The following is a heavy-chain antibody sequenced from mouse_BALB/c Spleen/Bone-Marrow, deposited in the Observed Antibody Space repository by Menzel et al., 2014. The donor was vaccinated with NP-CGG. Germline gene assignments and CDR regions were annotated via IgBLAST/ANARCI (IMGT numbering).Heavy chain of an antibody. D-gene: IGHD2-14*01. CDR2: IYPGNVNT. CDR3: ARGDYYRSPMDY. V-gene: IGHV1S56*01. Sequence: VQLQQSGPELVKPGSSVRISYKASGYTFTSYYIHWVKQRPGQGLEWIGWIYPGNVNTNYNEKFEDKATLTADKSSSTAYMHLSSLTSEDSAVYFCARGDYYRSPMDYWGQGTSVTVSS. J-gene: IGHJ4*01. CDR1: GYTFTSYY.